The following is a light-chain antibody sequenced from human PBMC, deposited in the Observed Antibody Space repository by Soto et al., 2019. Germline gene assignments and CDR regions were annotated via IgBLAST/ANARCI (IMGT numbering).Light chain of an antibody. J-gene: IGKJ1*01. Sequence: DIQMTQSPSTLSASVGDRVTITCRASQSVTTWLDWYQQKPGKAPNLLIYGASTLESGVPSRFSGSGSGTEFTLTISSLQSDDFATYYCQQYNDYPWTFGQGTRVDVK. CDR1: QSVTTW. CDR3: QQYNDYPWT. V-gene: IGKV1-5*01. CDR2: GAS.